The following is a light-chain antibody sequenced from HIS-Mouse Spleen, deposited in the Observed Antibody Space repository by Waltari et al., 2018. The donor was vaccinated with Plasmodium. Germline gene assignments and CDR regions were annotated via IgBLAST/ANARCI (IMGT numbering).Light chain of an antibody. CDR1: ALPKKY. J-gene: IGLJ3*02. CDR2: EDS. Sequence: SYELTQPPSVSVSPGQTARIPCLGNALPKKYAFWYQQKSGQAPVLVIYEDSKRPSGIPERFSGSSSGTMATLTISGAQVEDEADYYCYSTDSSGNHRVFGGGTKLTVL. V-gene: IGLV3-10*01. CDR3: YSTDSSGNHRV.